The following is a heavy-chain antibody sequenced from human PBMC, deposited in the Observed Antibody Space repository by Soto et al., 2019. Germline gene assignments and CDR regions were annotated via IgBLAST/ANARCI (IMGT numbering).Heavy chain of an antibody. CDR3: ARATHGSGSYTFDS. V-gene: IGHV4-59*01. CDR2: IYYTGST. J-gene: IGHJ4*02. D-gene: IGHD3-10*01. CDR1: GGSISSYY. Sequence: SETLSLTCTVPGGSISSYYWSWIRQPPGKGLEWIGYIYYTGSTNYNPSLKSRVTISIDTSKNQLSLNLSSVTAADTAVYYCARATHGSGSYTFDSWGQAILVTVSS.